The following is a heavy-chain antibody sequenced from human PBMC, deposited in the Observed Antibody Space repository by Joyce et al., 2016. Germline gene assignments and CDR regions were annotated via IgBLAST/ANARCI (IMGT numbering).Heavy chain of an antibody. CDR2: IRQDGSEK. CDR3: ARESLLQGFFNY. V-gene: IGHV3-7*01. D-gene: IGHD2-21*01. CDR1: GCHFSSYW. J-gene: IGHJ4*02. Sequence: EVQLVESGGGLVQPGGSLRLSCAASGCHFSSYWMSWVRQAPGKGLEWVANIRQDGSEKYYLDSVKGRFTISRENAKNSLYLQMSSLRAEDTAVYYCARESLLQGFFNYWGQGTLVTVSS.